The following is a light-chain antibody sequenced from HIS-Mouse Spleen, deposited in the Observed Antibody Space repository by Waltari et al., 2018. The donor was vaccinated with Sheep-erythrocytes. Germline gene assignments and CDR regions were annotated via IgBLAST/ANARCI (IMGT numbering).Light chain of an antibody. CDR3: QAWDSSTWL. J-gene: IGLJ3*02. CDR2: QDS. CDR1: KLGDEY. Sequence: SYELTQPPSVSVSPGQTASITCSGDKLGDEYACWYQQKPGQSPVLVLYQDSKRPSGIPERFAGANSGNTATLTISGTQAMDEADYYCQAWDSSTWLFGGGTKLTVL. V-gene: IGLV3-1*01.